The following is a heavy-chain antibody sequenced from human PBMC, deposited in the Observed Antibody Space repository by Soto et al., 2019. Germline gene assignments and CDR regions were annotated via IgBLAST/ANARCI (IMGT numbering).Heavy chain of an antibody. CDR2: ISYSGST. J-gene: IGHJ4*02. V-gene: IGHV4-59*01. CDR3: ARVLSGSSLFDY. D-gene: IGHD1-26*01. Sequence: TLSLTCTVSGGSIISDYWSWIRQPPGKGLEWIGYISYSGSTNYNPSLKSLVTISVDTSKNQFSLKLFSVTAADTAVYYCARVLSGSSLFDYWGQGTLVTVSS. CDR1: GGSIISDY.